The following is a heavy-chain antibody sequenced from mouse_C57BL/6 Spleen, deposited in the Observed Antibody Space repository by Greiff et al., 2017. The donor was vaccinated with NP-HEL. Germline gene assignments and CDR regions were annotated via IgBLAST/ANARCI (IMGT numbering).Heavy chain of an antibody. CDR3: ARQTTTVVGYFDV. CDR1: GFTFSSYG. V-gene: IGHV5-6*01. D-gene: IGHD1-1*01. J-gene: IGHJ1*03. Sequence: EVQVVESGGDLVKPGGSLKLSCAASGFTFSSYGMSWVRQTPGQRLEWVATISSGGSYTYYTDSVKGRFTISRANAKNTLYLQMSSLKSEYTAMYYCARQTTTVVGYFDVWGTGTTVTVSS. CDR2: ISSGGSYT.